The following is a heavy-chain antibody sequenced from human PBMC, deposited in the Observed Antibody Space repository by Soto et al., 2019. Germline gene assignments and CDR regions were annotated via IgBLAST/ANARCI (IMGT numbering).Heavy chain of an antibody. CDR2: IYNSATT. J-gene: IGHJ4*02. D-gene: IGHD2-15*01. V-gene: IGHV4-39*01. CDR1: GGSVNSTNYY. CDR3: GRGMIAASVHPDFDD. Sequence: QLQLQESGPGLVKPSATLSLTCTVSGGSVNSTNYYWGWIRQPTGNGLDWIGSIYNSATTYYNPSVKSRVSISVDRAIDLFSLNLNAVTSADTAMYHCGRGMIAASVHPDFDDWGQGTLVTVSS.